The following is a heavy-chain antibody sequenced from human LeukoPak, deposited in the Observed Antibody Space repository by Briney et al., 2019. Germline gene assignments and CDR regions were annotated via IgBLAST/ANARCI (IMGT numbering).Heavy chain of an antibody. CDR1: GFTISGFW. D-gene: IGHD1-1*01. V-gene: IGHV3-74*01. J-gene: IGHJ4*01. CDR2: MNSAGTAI. Sequence: GGSLRLSCAASGFTISGFWMHWVRQVPGEGLVWVARMNSAGTAINYADSVKGRFTISRDNVRNTLHLQMNNLSLEDTAVYFCIREVQVRASASLGLWGRGTLVTVS. CDR3: IREVQVRASASLGL.